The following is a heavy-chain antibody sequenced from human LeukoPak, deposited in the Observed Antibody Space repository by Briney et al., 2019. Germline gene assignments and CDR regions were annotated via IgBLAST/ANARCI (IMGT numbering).Heavy chain of an antibody. CDR1: GYTFTTYY. Sequence: GASVKLSCKASGYTFTTYYIHWVRQAPGQGFDWMGIINPSGGSTTYAQRFQGRVTMTRATSTSTAYMELRSLRSDDTAVYYCAKGEHSSSWPYYYYYYGMDVWGQGTTVTVSS. V-gene: IGHV1-46*01. CDR2: INPSGGST. J-gene: IGHJ6*02. D-gene: IGHD6-13*01. CDR3: AKGEHSSSWPYYYYYYGMDV.